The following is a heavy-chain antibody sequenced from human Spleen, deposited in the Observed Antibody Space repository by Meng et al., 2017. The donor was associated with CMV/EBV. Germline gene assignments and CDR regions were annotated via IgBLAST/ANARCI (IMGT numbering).Heavy chain of an antibody. CDR3: ARGPVSSGYYLLDY. Sequence: QVQLVQSGAEVKKPGAPVKVSCKASGYTFTSYDINWVRQATGQGLEWMGWMNPNSGNTGYAQKFQGRVTMTRHTSIRTAYMELSSLRSEDTAVYYCARGPVSSGYYLLDYWGQGTLVTVSS. D-gene: IGHD3-22*01. CDR1: GYTFTSYD. J-gene: IGHJ4*02. V-gene: IGHV1-8*01. CDR2: MNPNSGNT.